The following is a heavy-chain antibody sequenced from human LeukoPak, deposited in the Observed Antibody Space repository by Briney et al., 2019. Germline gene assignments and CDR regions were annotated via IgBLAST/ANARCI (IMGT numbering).Heavy chain of an antibody. CDR1: GFTFSSYS. CDR2: ISSSSSYI. CDR3: ARDPGYYYYMDV. J-gene: IGHJ6*03. V-gene: IGHV3-21*01. Sequence: PGGSLRLSCAASGFTFSSYSMNWVRQAPGKGLEWVLSISSSSSYIYYADSVKGRFTISRDNAKNSLYLQMNSLRAEDTAVYYCARDPGYYYYMDVWGKGTTVTVSS.